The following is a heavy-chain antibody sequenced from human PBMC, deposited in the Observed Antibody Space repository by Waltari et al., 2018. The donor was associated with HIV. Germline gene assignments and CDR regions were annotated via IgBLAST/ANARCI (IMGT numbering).Heavy chain of an antibody. Sequence: QVQLGESGGGVVQPGGSMRLSCAASEFTFRRYGLHWVRQDPGKGGRWVAFIGHEGSNKDWADSVKGRFTITRDNPKNTLYLQMNSLRAEDTAMYYCAKELRFLSRYFGMDVWGQGTTVTVSS. J-gene: IGHJ6*02. CDR3: AKELRFLSRYFGMDV. CDR1: EFTFRRYG. D-gene: IGHD3-3*01. V-gene: IGHV3-30*02. CDR2: IGHEGSNK.